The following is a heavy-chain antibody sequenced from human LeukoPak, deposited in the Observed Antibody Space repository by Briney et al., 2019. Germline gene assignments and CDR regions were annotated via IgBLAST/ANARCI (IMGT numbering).Heavy chain of an antibody. CDR1: GFTFSSYS. CDR2: ISSSSSYI. Sequence: PGGSLRLSCAASGFTFSSYSMNWVRQAPGKGLEWVSSISSSSSYIYYADSVKGRFTVSRDNAKNSLYLQMNSLRAEDTAVYYCARDEGSSGFYGMDVWGQGTTVTVSS. J-gene: IGHJ6*02. V-gene: IGHV3-21*01. D-gene: IGHD6-19*01. CDR3: ARDEGSSGFYGMDV.